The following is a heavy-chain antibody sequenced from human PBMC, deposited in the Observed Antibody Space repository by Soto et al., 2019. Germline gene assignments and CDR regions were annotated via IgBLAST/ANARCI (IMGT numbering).Heavy chain of an antibody. V-gene: IGHV1-24*01. CDR2: FDPEDGET. CDR1: GYTLTELS. CDR3: ARALGYYYGSGSYYRWFDH. D-gene: IGHD3-10*01. Sequence: GASVKVSCKVSGYTLTELSMHWVRQAPGKGLEWMGGFDPEDGETIYAQKFQGRVTMTEDTSTDTAYMELSSLRSEDTAVYYCARALGYYYGSGSYYRWFDHWGQGTLVNVSS. J-gene: IGHJ5*02.